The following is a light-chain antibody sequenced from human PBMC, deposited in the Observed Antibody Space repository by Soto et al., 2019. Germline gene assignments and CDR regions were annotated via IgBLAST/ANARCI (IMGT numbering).Light chain of an antibody. CDR2: GAS. CDR1: QSVSSN. Sequence: EIVMTQSPATLSVSPGERATLPCRASQSVSSNLAWYQQKPGQAPRLLIYGASTRATGIPARFSGSGSGTEFTLTISSLQSEDFAVYYCQQYNNWPPGTFGPGTKVDI. CDR3: QQYNNWPPGT. V-gene: IGKV3-15*01. J-gene: IGKJ3*01.